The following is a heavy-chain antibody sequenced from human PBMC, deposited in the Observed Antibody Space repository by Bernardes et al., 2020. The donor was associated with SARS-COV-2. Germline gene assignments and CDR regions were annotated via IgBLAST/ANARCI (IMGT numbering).Heavy chain of an antibody. CDR1: GFTFTKYD. V-gene: IGHV3-23*01. J-gene: IGHJ4*02. CDR3: AKDDDRPLFGAPGFDS. Sequence: GGSLRLSCAASGFTFTKYDMSWVRQAPGKGLECVSGISGSGNTTYYADSVKGRFTISRDNSKNTLFLQMDSLRAEDTAVYYCAKDDDRPLFGAPGFDSWGQGTLVTGSA. CDR2: ISGSGNTT. D-gene: IGHD3-3*01.